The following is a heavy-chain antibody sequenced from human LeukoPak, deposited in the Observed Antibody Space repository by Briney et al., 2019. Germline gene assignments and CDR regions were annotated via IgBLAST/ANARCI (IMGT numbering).Heavy chain of an antibody. CDR3: ARDTGDSSSWSIDY. CDR1: GYTFTSYD. V-gene: IGHV1-8*02. J-gene: IGHJ4*02. Sequence: ASVKVSCKASGYTFTSYDINWVRQATGQGLEWMGWMNPNSGNTGYAQKFQGRVTMTRDTSISTAYMELSRLRSDDTAVYYRARDTGDSSSWSIDYWGQGTLVTVSS. D-gene: IGHD6-13*01. CDR2: MNPNSGNT.